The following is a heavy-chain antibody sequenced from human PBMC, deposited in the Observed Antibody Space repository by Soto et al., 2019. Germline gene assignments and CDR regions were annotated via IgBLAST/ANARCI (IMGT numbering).Heavy chain of an antibody. CDR2: IVVGSGST. Sequence: SVKVSCKASGFTFTSSAVQWVRQARGQRLEWIGWIVVGSGSTSYAQKFQGRVTMTRDTSTSTVYMELSSLRSEDTAVYYCARALQGYDSSGYSYGMDVWGQGATVTVSS. V-gene: IGHV1-58*01. J-gene: IGHJ6*02. D-gene: IGHD3-22*01. CDR1: GFTFTSSA. CDR3: ARALQGYDSSGYSYGMDV.